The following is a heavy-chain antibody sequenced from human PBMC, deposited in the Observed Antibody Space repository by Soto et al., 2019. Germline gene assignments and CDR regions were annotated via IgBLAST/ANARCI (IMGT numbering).Heavy chain of an antibody. V-gene: IGHV1-18*01. CDR3: ARDRDVQVVVLDRDAFDV. Sequence: QVQLVQSGAEVKKPGASVKVSCKASGYTFTSYGISWVRQAPGQGLEWMGWISAYNGNTNYAQKLQGRVTMTADTSTRTAYRERSSLISDDTGVYYCARDRDVQVVVLDRDAFDVGGQGTMVTVSS. D-gene: IGHD2-15*01. CDR2: ISAYNGNT. CDR1: GYTFTSYG. J-gene: IGHJ3*01.